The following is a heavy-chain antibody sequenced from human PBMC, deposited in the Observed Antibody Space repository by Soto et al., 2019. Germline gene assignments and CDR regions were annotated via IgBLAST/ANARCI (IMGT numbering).Heavy chain of an antibody. J-gene: IGHJ6*03. D-gene: IGHD2-15*01. Sequence: QVQLVQSGAEVKKPGASVKVSCKASGYTFTSYDINWVRQATGQGLEWMGWMTPNSGNTGYAQKFQGRVTMTRNTSISTGYMELSSLRSEDTAVYYCATGPPKYCSGGSCYPKYYYYMDVWGKGTTVTVSS. CDR3: ATGPPKYCSGGSCYPKYYYYMDV. V-gene: IGHV1-8*01. CDR2: MTPNSGNT. CDR1: GYTFTSYD.